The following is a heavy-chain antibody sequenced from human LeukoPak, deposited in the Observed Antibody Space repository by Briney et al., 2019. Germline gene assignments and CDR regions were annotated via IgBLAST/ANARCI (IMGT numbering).Heavy chain of an antibody. CDR3: TRVTRNSGWFFDY. CDR2: TAHRGNT. D-gene: IGHD6-19*01. V-gene: IGHV4-38-2*01. Sequence: SETLSLTCDVSGYSIRGGYFWGWIRQPPGMRLEWIGSTAHRGNTYYNPSLKGRVSISTDGSKNQFSLSLTSVTAADTATYYCTRVTRNSGWFFDYWGPGTLATVYS. J-gene: IGHJ4*02. CDR1: GYSIRGGYF.